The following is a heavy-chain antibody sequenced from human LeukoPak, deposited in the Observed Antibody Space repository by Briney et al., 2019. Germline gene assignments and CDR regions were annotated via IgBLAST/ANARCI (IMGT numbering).Heavy chain of an antibody. D-gene: IGHD6-13*01. Sequence: SVKVSCKASGGTFSSYAISWVRQAPGQGLEWMGGIIPIFGTADYAQKFQGRVTITTDESTSTAYMELSSLRSEDTAVYYCARTYSSSWYDPGGWFDPWGQGTLVTVSS. J-gene: IGHJ5*02. CDR3: ARTYSSSWYDPGGWFDP. CDR1: GGTFSSYA. CDR2: IIPIFGTA. V-gene: IGHV1-69*05.